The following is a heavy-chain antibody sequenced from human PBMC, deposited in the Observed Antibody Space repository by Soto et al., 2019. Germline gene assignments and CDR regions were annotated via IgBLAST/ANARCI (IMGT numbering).Heavy chain of an antibody. CDR2: VYDNGRP. CDR3: ARGVGSSPPRY. V-gene: IGHV4-59*01. J-gene: IGHJ4*02. CDR1: GGSISVYY. D-gene: IGHD3-9*01. Sequence: PSETLSLTCTISGGSISVYYWSWIRQSPRQGLEWIWYVYDNGRPYYSPSLKSRVTISADTSKNQISLKLTSATAADTAVYYCARGVGSSPPRYWGRGTLVTVSS.